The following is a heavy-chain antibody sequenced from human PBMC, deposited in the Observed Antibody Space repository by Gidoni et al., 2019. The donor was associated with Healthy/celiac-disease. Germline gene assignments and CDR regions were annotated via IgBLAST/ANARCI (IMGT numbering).Heavy chain of an antibody. CDR2: ISPILGIA. J-gene: IGHJ4*02. Sequence: QVQLVQSGAEVKKPGSSVKVYCKAPGGTFSSYAISWVRQAPGPGLEWMGRISPILGIANYAQKFQGRVTITADKSTSTAYMELSSLRSEDTAVYYCAGALNDYGDHYFAYWGQGTLVTVSS. CDR3: AGALNDYGDHYFAY. D-gene: IGHD4-17*01. V-gene: IGHV1-69*04. CDR1: GGTFSSYA.